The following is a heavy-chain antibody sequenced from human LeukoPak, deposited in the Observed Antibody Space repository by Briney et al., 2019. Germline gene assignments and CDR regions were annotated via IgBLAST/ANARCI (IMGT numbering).Heavy chain of an antibody. V-gene: IGHV4-59*01. D-gene: IGHD4-11*01. CDR1: GGSISSYY. CDR3: ARGESYYSNTYMDV. Sequence: SETLSLTGTVSGGSISSYYWSWIRQPPGKGLEWIGYIYYSGSTNYNPSLKSRVTISVDTSKNQFSLKLSSVTAADTAVYYCARGESYYSNTYMDVWGKGTTVTVSS. J-gene: IGHJ6*03. CDR2: IYYSGST.